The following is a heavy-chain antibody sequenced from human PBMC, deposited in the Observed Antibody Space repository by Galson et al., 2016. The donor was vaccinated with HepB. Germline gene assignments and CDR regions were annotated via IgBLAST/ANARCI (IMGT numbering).Heavy chain of an antibody. D-gene: IGHD2-15*01. CDR2: IFHLGST. V-gene: IGHV4-4*01. Sequence: ETLSLTCTVSGASISSSNWWSWVRQAPGKGLEWIGDIFHLGSTNYNPSLKSRVTMSVDKSKDHFSLHLRSVTAADTAIYFCARSGLKSGFDYWGLGTLVSVSS. J-gene: IGHJ4*02. CDR3: ARSGLKSGFDY. CDR1: GASISSSNW.